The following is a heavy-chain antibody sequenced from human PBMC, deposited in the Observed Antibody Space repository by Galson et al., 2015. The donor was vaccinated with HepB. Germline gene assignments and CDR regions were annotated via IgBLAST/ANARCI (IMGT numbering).Heavy chain of an antibody. J-gene: IGHJ4*02. CDR1: GFTSSSYS. CDR3: ARDPHSLDY. CDR2: ISYSNTI. D-gene: IGHD2-15*01. V-gene: IGHV3-48*04. Sequence: SLRLSCAASGFTSSSYSMNWVRQAPGKGLEWVSYISYSNTIYYADSVKGRFTISRDNAKNSLYLQMNSLRAEDTAVYYCARDPHSLDYWGQGTLVTVSS.